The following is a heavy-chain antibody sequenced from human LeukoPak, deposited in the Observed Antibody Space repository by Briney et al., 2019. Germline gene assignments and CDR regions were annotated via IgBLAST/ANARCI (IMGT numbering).Heavy chain of an antibody. J-gene: IGHJ4*02. CDR1: GFTFSSYY. Sequence: PGGSLRLSCAASGFTFSSYYMYWVRQAPGKGLVSVPRVSSDGGSTTYADSVKGRFTISRDNAKNTLYLQMNSLRAEDTAVYYCARDDGSGIDYWGQGTLVTVFS. CDR3: ARDDGSGIDY. D-gene: IGHD6-19*01. V-gene: IGHV3-74*01. CDR2: VSSDGGST.